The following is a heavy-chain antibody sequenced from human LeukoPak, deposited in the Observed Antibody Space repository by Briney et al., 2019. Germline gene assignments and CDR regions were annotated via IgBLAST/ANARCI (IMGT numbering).Heavy chain of an antibody. Sequence: GGSLRLSCAASGFTVSDNYMSWVRQAPGKGLEWVSIIYTGGSTYYADSVKGRFAISRDNSKNTLYLQMSSLTGEDTAVYYCARHLSGDDIWGQGTMVTVSS. CDR1: GFTVSDNY. CDR2: IYTGGST. CDR3: ARHLSGDDI. J-gene: IGHJ3*02. D-gene: IGHD6-25*01. V-gene: IGHV3-53*01.